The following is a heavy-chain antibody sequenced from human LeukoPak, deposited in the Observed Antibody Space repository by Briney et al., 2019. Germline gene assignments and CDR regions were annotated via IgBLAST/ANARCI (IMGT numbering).Heavy chain of an antibody. CDR3: ARDQEGFDY. CDR1: GYTFTSNY. CDR2: IYPRDGST. V-gene: IGHV1-46*01. J-gene: IGHJ4*02. Sequence: ASVKVSCKASGYTFTSNYIHWVRQAPGQGLEWMGMIYPRDGSTSYAQKFQGRVTVTRDTSTSTVHMELSGLRPEDTAVYYCARDQEGFDYWGQGTLVTVSS.